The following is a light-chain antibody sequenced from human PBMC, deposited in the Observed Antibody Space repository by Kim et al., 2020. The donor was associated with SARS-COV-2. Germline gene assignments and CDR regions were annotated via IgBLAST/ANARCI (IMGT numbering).Light chain of an antibody. CDR3: CSYGGSSTLV. V-gene: IGLV2-23*01. CDR2: EGT. J-gene: IGLJ2*01. Sequence: SLTVCCTGTPIGVGTYSLVSWYQHHPGKAPNLIIYEGTKRPSGASIRFSGSKSGNTASLTISGLQAEDEADYYCCSYGGSSTLVFGGGTQLTVL. CDR1: PIGVGTYSL.